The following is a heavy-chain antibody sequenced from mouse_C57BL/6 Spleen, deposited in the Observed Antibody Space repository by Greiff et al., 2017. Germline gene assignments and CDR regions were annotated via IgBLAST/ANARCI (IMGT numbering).Heavy chain of an antibody. V-gene: IGHV1-50*01. CDR2: IAPSDRYT. D-gene: IGHD1-1*01. CDR1: GSTFTSYW. CDR3: ARITTVVAAPFDY. Sequence: QVQLKQPGAELVKPGASVKLSCKASGSTFTSYWMPWVKQRPGQGLAWIGEIAPSDRYTTYNPKFKGKATLTVDTSSSTAYLQLSSLTSEDSAVYYCARITTVVAAPFDYWGQGTTLTVSS. J-gene: IGHJ2*01.